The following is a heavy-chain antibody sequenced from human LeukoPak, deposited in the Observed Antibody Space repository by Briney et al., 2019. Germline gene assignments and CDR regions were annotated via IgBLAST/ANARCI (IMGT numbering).Heavy chain of an antibody. CDR2: IYHSGST. CDR1: GYSISSGYY. CDR3: ARAVTAVARGYFDY. D-gene: IGHD6-19*01. V-gene: IGHV4-38-2*02. Sequence: SETLSLTCTVSGYSISSGYYWGWIRQPPGKGLEWIGSIYHSGSTYYNPSLKSRVTISVDTSKNLFSLKLTSVTAADTAVYYCARAVTAVARGYFDYWGQGTLVTVSS. J-gene: IGHJ4*02.